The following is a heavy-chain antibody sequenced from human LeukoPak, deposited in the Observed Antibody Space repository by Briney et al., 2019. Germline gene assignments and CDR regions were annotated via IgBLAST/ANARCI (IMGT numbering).Heavy chain of an antibody. V-gene: IGHV1-8*02. J-gene: IGHJ5*02. D-gene: IGHD2-15*01. CDR3: ARVGRYCSGGSCYPANWFDH. CDR1: GYTFTSYD. Sequence: GASVTVSFKTSGYTFTSYDINWVRQATGQGLEWMGWMNPNSGNTGYAQKFQGRVTMTRNTSISTAYMELSSLRSEDTAVYYCARVGRYCSGGSCYPANWFDHWGQGTLVTVSS. CDR2: MNPNSGNT.